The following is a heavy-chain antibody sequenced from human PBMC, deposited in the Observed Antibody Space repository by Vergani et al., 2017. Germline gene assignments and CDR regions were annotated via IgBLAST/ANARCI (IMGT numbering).Heavy chain of an antibody. J-gene: IGHJ3*02. CDR2: INAGNGNT. D-gene: IGHD3-22*01. Sequence: QVQLVQSGAEVKKPGASVKVSCKASGYTFTSYAMHWVRQAPGQRLEWMGWINAGNGNTKYSQKFQGRVTITRDTSASTAYMELSSLRSEDTAVYYCATHAPITMIAYNAFDIWGQGTMVTVSS. CDR3: ATHAPITMIAYNAFDI. V-gene: IGHV1-3*01. CDR1: GYTFTSYA.